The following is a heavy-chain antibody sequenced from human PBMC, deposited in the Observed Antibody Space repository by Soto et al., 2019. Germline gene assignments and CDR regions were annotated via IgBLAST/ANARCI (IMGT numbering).Heavy chain of an antibody. CDR2: IYYSGST. D-gene: IGHD6-19*01. CDR1: GGSISSYY. CDR3: ASHAVHSSGFPDY. Sequence: SETLSLTCTVSGGSISSYYWGWIRQPPGKGLEWIGSIYYSGSTYYNPSLKSRVTIFVDTSKNQFSLKLSSVTAADTAVYYCASHAVHSSGFPDYWGQGTLVTVSS. J-gene: IGHJ4*02. V-gene: IGHV4-39*01.